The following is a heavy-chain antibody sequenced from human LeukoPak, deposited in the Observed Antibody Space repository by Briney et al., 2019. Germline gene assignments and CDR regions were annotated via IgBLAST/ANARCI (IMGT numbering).Heavy chain of an antibody. CDR3: ARPYCSSTGCYGNWFDP. CDR2: IYYSGST. Sequence: PSETLSLTCTVSGGSISSYYWSWIRQPPGKELQWIGYIYYSGSTNYNPSLRSRVSISEDTSKNQFSMKLGSVTAADTAVYYCARPYCSSTGCYGNWFDPWGQGTLVTVSS. V-gene: IGHV4-59*08. CDR1: GGSISSYY. J-gene: IGHJ5*02. D-gene: IGHD2-2*01.